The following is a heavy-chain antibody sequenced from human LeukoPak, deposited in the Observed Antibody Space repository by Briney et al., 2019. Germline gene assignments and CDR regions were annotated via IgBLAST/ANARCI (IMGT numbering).Heavy chain of an antibody. CDR2: IYYSGST. J-gene: IGHJ4*02. V-gene: IGHV4-31*03. D-gene: IGHD1-26*01. CDR3: TRGGELMNF. Sequence: SETLTLTCTVSGGSINSGGYYWRWIRQHPGKGLEWIGYIYYSGSTYSNPSLKSRVTISLDTSKNQFSLKLTSVTAADTAVYYCTRGGELMNFWGQGTLVTVSS. CDR1: GGSINSGGYY.